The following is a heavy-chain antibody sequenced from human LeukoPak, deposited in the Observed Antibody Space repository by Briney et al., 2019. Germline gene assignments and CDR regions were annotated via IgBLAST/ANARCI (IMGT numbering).Heavy chain of an antibody. CDR3: ARYSDSDGDPGAFDI. Sequence: SETLSLTCAVYGGSFSGYYWSWIRQPPGKGLEWIGEINHSGSTNYNPSLKSRVTISVDTSKNQLSLKLSSVTAADTAVYYCARYSDSDGDPGAFDIWGQGTMVTVSS. V-gene: IGHV4-34*01. CDR1: GGSFSGYY. CDR2: INHSGST. J-gene: IGHJ3*02. D-gene: IGHD4-17*01.